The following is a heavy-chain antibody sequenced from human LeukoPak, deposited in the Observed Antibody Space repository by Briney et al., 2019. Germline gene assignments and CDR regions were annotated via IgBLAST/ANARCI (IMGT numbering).Heavy chain of an antibody. CDR2: IKPDGSEH. CDR1: GFTFTSYW. CDR3: ARSGSYFYFDY. Sequence: GGSLRLSCAVSGFTFTSYWMGWVRQAPGEGLEWVANIKPDGSEHYYVDSVKGRFIISRDNAKNSVYLQMNSLRAEDTAVYYCARSGSYFYFDYWGQGTLVTVSS. J-gene: IGHJ4*02. V-gene: IGHV3-7*01. D-gene: IGHD3-10*01.